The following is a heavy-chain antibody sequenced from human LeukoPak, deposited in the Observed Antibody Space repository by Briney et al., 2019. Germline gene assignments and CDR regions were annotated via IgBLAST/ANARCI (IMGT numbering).Heavy chain of an antibody. CDR2: IYYSGST. Sequence: SQTLSLTCTVSGGSISSGGYYWSWIRQHPGKGLEWIGYIYYSGSTYYNPSLKSRVTTSVDTSKNQFSLKLSSVTAADTAVYYCARDSSGYSSLDYWGQGTLVTVSS. J-gene: IGHJ4*02. D-gene: IGHD3-22*01. CDR1: GGSISSGGYY. CDR3: ARDSSGYSSLDY. V-gene: IGHV4-31*03.